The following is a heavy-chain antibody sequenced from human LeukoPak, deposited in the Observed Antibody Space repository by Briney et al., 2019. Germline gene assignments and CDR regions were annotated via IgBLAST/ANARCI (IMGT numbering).Heavy chain of an antibody. V-gene: IGHV4-34*01. J-gene: IGHJ4*02. Sequence: PSETLSLTCAVYGGSFSGFYWSWIRHVPGKGLEWIGEINYTGSTSYNPSLKSRVTISVDTSQNQFFLLLTSVTAADTAVYYCARDRLITFGSGFDYWGQGTLVTVSS. CDR3: ARDRLITFGSGFDY. CDR1: GGSFSGFY. D-gene: IGHD3-16*01. CDR2: INYTGST.